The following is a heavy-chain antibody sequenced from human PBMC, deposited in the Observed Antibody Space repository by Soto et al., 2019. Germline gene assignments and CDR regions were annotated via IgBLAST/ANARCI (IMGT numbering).Heavy chain of an antibody. Sequence: NPSETLSLTCTVSGGSMNNNYWSWIRQPPGKGLEWIAWIHSGGHSSSNPSLRSRVTMSVDRSKNQFSLKLSSVTAADTAVYFCARGQVVAAQHWGQGTLVTVSS. CDR3: ARGQVVAAQH. J-gene: IGHJ4*02. CDR2: IHSGGHS. V-gene: IGHV4-59*12. CDR1: GGSMNNNY. D-gene: IGHD2-15*01.